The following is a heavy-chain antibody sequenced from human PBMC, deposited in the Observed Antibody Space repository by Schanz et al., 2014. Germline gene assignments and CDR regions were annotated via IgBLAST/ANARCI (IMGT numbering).Heavy chain of an antibody. CDR2: ISHSGGSK. CDR3: AKGRRGYFDSSGSYWGTFDF. J-gene: IGHJ4*02. CDR1: GFTFNSYA. D-gene: IGHD3-22*01. V-gene: IGHV3-23*01. Sequence: DVQLLESGGGLVQPGGSLRLSCAASGFTFNSYAMTWVRQAPGKGLEWVSSISHSGGSKYYADSVKGRFTISRDNSKNTLYLQMNSLSADDTAVFYCAKGRRGYFDSSGSYWGTFDFWGQGTLVSGSS.